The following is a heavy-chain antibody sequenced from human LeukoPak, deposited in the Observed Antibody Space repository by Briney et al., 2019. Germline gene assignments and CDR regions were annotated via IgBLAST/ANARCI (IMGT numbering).Heavy chain of an antibody. CDR3: VSSITRSKIVVVPAAISPRY. V-gene: IGHV3-30*02. CDR1: EFTFSAFG. J-gene: IGHJ4*02. CDR2: IGYDGSNK. Sequence: GGSLRLSCVVSEFTFSAFGMHWVRQAPGKGLEWVAFIGYDGSNKFYADSVRGRFTIARDNSKNTLYLQMNSLRAEDTAVYYCVSSITRSKIVVVPAAISPRYWGQGTLVTVSS. D-gene: IGHD2-2*01.